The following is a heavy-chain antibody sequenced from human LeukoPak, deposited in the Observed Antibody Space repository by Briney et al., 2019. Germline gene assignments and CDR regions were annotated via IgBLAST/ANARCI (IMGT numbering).Heavy chain of an antibody. J-gene: IGHJ6*02. CDR3: ARVKWLRPNNYYYYGMDV. CDR1: GESFSGFY. D-gene: IGHD5-12*01. V-gene: IGHV4-34*01. Sequence: SETLSLTCAVYGESFSGFYWSWIRQPPGRGLEWIGEINHSGSTNYNPSLKSRVTISVDTSKNQFSLKLSSVTAADTAVYYCARVKWLRPNNYYYYGMDVWGQGTTVTVSS. CDR2: INHSGST.